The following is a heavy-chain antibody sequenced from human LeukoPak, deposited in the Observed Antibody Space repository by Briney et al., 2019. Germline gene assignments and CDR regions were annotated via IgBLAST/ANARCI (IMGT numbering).Heavy chain of an antibody. CDR1: GYTFTGYY. CDR3: ARVRAGSRSYYNVEDY. V-gene: IGHV1-2*02. CDR2: INPNSGGT. D-gene: IGHD3-10*01. Sequence: ASVKVSCKASGYTFTGYYMHWVRQAPGQGLEWMGWINPNSGGTNYAQKFQGRVTMTRDTSISTAYMELSRLRSDDTAVYYCARVRAGSRSYYNVEDYWGQGTLVTVSS. J-gene: IGHJ4*02.